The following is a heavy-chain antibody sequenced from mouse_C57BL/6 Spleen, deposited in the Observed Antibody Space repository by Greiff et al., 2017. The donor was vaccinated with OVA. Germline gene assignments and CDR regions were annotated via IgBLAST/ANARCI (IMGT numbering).Heavy chain of an antibody. CDR2: IYPGSGNT. CDR3: ARETAGTGFAY. Sequence: QVQLQQPGPELVKPGASVKISCKASGYSFTSYYIHWVKQRPGQGLEWIGWIYPGSGNTKYNEKFKGKATLTEDTSSSTAYMQLSSLTSEDSAVYYCARETAGTGFAYWGQGTLVTVSA. CDR1: GYSFTSYY. J-gene: IGHJ3*01. V-gene: IGHV1-66*01. D-gene: IGHD4-1*01.